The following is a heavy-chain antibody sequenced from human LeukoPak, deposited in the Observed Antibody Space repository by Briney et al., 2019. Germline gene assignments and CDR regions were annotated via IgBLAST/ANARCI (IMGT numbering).Heavy chain of an antibody. CDR3: ASALTTVTPHFHC. J-gene: IGHJ4*02. V-gene: IGHV3-74*01. CDR1: GFTFSSYW. Sequence: GGSLRLSCAASGFTFSSYWMHWVRQPPGKGLVWVSRIDTDGSSATYADSVKGRFTTSRDNAENTVYLQMNSLRVEDTGVYYCASALTTVTPHFHCWGQGTLVTVSS. D-gene: IGHD4-17*01. CDR2: IDTDGSSA.